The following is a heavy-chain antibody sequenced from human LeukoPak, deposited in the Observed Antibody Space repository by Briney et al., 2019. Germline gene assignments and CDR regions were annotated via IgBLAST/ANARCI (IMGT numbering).Heavy chain of an antibody. Sequence: GGSLRLSCTASGLTFSTSGFNWVRQAPGKGLEWVASIGPAGSDRYHADSIKGRFTISRDNANNFLYLQMNSLRAEDTAVYYCATETNGRHYDYWGQGTLLTVSS. D-gene: IGHD1-14*01. CDR1: GLTFSTSG. CDR2: IGPAGSDR. V-gene: IGHV3-21*06. CDR3: ATETNGRHYDY. J-gene: IGHJ4*02.